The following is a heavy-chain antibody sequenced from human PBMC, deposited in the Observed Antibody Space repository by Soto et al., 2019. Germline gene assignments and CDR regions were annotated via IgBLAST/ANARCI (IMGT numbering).Heavy chain of an antibody. J-gene: IGHJ5*02. Sequence: SVKVACKASGYTFTNNDVSWVRQATGQGLEWMGWMNPGSGDTGYAQKFQGRVTMTRDISIATAYMELNSLTSEDTAIYYCARMESFGSLNWFDPWGQGTLVTVSS. V-gene: IGHV1-8*02. D-gene: IGHD5-18*01. CDR1: GYTFTNND. CDR3: ARMESFGSLNWFDP. CDR2: MNPGSGDT.